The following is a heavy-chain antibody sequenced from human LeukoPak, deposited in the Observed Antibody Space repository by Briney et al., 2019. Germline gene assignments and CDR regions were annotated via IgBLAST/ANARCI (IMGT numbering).Heavy chain of an antibody. CDR3: ARQSYYDFWSGYPSGPYFDY. J-gene: IGHJ4*02. D-gene: IGHD3-3*01. Sequence: PSQTLSLTCTVSGGSISSGGYYWSWIRQPPGQGLEWIGYIYYSGSTNYNPSLKSRVTISVDTSKNQFSLKLSSVTAADTAVYYCARQSYYDFWSGYPSGPYFDYWGQGTLVTVSS. V-gene: IGHV4-61*08. CDR2: IYYSGST. CDR1: GGSISSGGYY.